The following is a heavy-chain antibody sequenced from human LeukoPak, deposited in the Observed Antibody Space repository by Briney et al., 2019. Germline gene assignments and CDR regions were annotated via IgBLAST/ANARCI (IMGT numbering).Heavy chain of an antibody. CDR3: ARGGDIVVVPAASCYFDY. CDR2: IYYSGST. CDR1: GGSISSSSYY. V-gene: IGHV4-39*07. D-gene: IGHD2-2*01. J-gene: IGHJ4*02. Sequence: TSETLSLTCTVSGGSISSSSYYWGWIRQPPGKGLEWIGSIYYSGSTYYNPSLKSRVTISVDTSKNQFSLKLSSVTAADTAVYYCARGGDIVVVPAASCYFDYWGQGTLVTVSS.